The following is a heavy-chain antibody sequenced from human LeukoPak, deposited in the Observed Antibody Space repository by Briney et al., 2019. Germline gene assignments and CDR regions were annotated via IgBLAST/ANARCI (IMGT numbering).Heavy chain of an antibody. CDR2: IRYDGRNK. J-gene: IGHJ3*02. V-gene: IGHV3-30*02. Sequence: AGGSLRLSCAASGFTFSSYGMHWVRQAPGKGLEWVAFIRYDGRNKYYADSVKGRFTISRDNSKNTLYVQMNSLRAEDTAVYYCAKGYYGSGSYDDAFDIWGQGTMVTVSS. D-gene: IGHD3-10*01. CDR1: GFTFSSYG. CDR3: AKGYYGSGSYDDAFDI.